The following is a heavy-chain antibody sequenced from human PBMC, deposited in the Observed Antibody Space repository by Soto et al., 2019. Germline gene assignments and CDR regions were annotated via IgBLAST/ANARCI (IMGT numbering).Heavy chain of an antibody. J-gene: IGHJ6*02. Sequence: GGSLRLSCAASGFTFSSYAMSWVRQAPGKGLEWVSAISGSGGSTYYADSVKGRFTISRDNSKNTLYLQMNSLRAEDTAVYYCAKYGGKSGSYNAYYYGMDVWGQGTTVTVSS. CDR3: AKYGGKSGSYNAYYYGMDV. D-gene: IGHD1-26*01. CDR1: GFTFSSYA. CDR2: ISGSGGST. V-gene: IGHV3-23*01.